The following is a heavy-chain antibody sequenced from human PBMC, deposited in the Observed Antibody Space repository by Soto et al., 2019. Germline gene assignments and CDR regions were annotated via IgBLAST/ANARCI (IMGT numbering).Heavy chain of an antibody. CDR3: ARGLGYYLIDY. D-gene: IGHD3-22*01. V-gene: IGHV4-31*03. CDR2: IYYSGST. CDR1: GGSISSGGYY. J-gene: IGHJ4*02. Sequence: PSETLSLTCTVSGGSISSGGYYWSWIRQHPGKGLEWIGYIYYSGSTYYNPSLKSRVTISVDTSKNQFSLKLSSVTAADTAVYYCARGLGYYLIDYWGQGTLVTVSS.